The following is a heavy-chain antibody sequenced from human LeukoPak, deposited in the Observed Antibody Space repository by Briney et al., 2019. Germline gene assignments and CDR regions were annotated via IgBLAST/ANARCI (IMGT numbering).Heavy chain of an antibody. J-gene: IGHJ3*02. CDR3: ARDKGLPQAFDI. CDR2: LSYSDTT. D-gene: IGHD5/OR15-5a*01. CDR1: GGSISSFY. V-gene: IGHV4-59*01. Sequence: SETLSLTCTVSGGSISSFYWSWIRQPPGKGLEYIGYLSYSDTTTYNPSLKSRVTISVDTSKNQFSLKLTSVTAADTAVYYCARDKGLPQAFDIWGQGTTVTVSS.